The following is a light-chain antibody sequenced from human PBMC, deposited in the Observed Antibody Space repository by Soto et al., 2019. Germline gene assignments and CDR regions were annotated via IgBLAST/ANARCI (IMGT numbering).Light chain of an antibody. Sequence: GDRVTITCRASQNVNHWVAWYQQKPGKAPKFLIYDASVLESGVPSRFSGSGSGTEFTLTISSLQPDDFATCYCQRYNSNSRTFGQGTKVEVK. CDR1: QNVNHW. CDR2: DAS. J-gene: IGKJ1*01. CDR3: QRYNSNSRT. V-gene: IGKV1-5*01.